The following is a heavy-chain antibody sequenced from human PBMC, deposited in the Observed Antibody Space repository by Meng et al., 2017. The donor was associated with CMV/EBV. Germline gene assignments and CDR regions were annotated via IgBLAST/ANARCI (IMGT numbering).Heavy chain of an antibody. V-gene: IGHV1-8*01. CDR3: ALGGMVPAAEYGMDV. D-gene: IGHD2-2*01. CDR2: MNPNSGNT. CDR1: GYTFTSYD. Sequence: ASVKVSCKASGYTFTSYDINWVRQATGQGLEWMGWMNPNSGNTGYAQKFQGRVTMTRNTSISTAYMELSSLRSEDTAVYYCALGGMVPAAEYGMDVWGQGTTVTVSS. J-gene: IGHJ6*02.